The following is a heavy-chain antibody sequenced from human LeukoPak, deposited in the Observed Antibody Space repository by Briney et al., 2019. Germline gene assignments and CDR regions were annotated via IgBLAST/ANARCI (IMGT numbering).Heavy chain of an antibody. J-gene: IGHJ4*02. Sequence: GGGLRPSCFAPGFTFSSYALHWVRQAPGEGVEYFCAFINNGGSTYYADSVKGRFTISRDNSKNTLYLQMSSLRAEDTAVYYCVKPAGYSGYDPSHPFDYWGQGTLVTVSS. D-gene: IGHD5-12*01. CDR2: FINNGGST. CDR3: VKPAGYSGYDPSHPFDY. CDR1: GFTFSSYA. V-gene: IGHV3-64D*06.